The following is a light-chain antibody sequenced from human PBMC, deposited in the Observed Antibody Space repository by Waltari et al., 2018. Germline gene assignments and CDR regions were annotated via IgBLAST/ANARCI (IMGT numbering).Light chain of an antibody. CDR2: GAS. V-gene: IGKV3-20*01. CDR1: QSVSSSY. J-gene: IGKJ3*01. CDR3: QQYGSSPHLT. Sequence: EIVLTQSPGTLSLSPGARATLSCRASQSVSSSYLAWYQQEPGQAPRLLMYGASSRATGIPDRFSGSGSVTDFTLTISRLEPEDFAVYYCQQYGSSPHLTFGPGTKVDIE.